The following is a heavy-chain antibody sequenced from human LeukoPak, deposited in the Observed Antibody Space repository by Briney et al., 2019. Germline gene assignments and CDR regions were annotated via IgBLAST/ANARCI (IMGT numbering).Heavy chain of an antibody. CDR2: INPSGGST. CDR3: ARDSSGYYFYGPWYFDL. V-gene: IGHV1-46*01. D-gene: IGHD3-22*01. CDR1: GSAFTSYY. Sequence: AAVTLTCTASGSAFTSYYMHWVRHAPGQGHEWMGIINPSGGSTSYAQKFQGRVTMSRDMSTSTVYMELSSLRSEDTAVYHCARDSSGYYFYGPWYFDLWGRGTLVTVSS. J-gene: IGHJ2*01.